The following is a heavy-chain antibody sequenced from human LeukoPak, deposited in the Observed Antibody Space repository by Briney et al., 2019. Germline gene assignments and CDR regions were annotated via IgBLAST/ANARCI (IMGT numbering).Heavy chain of an antibody. V-gene: IGHV4-34*01. CDR1: GGSYSGYY. D-gene: IGHD5-24*01. CDR2: INHSGST. CDR3: ARVGKDGYNLDY. Sequence: SETLSLTCAVYGGSYSGYYWSWLRQPPGKGLDWIGEINHSGSTNYNPSLKSRVTISVDTSKNQFSLKLSSVTAADTAVYYCARVGKDGYNLDYWGQGTLVTVSS. J-gene: IGHJ4*02.